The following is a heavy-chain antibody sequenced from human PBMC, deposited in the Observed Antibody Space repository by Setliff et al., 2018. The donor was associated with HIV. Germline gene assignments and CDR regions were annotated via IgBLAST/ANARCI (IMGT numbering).Heavy chain of an antibody. CDR2: IYYSGNT. J-gene: IGHJ3*02. CDR3: ASGQWLEHAFDI. D-gene: IGHD6-19*01. Sequence: PSETLSLTCSVSGGSINNDIYFWTWIRQHPGKGLEWIGYIYYSGNTYYNPSLKSRVTVSVDTSKDQFSLRLSSVTVADTAVYYCASGQWLEHAFDIWGQGTVVTVSS. V-gene: IGHV4-30-4*01. CDR1: GGSINNDIYF.